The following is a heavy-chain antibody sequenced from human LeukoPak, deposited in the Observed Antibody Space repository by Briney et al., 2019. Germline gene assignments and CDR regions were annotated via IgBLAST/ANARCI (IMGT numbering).Heavy chain of an antibody. J-gene: IGHJ4*02. CDR2: IKQDGSQR. CDR3: ARNRGSQQFDY. D-gene: IGHD1-14*01. Sequence: GGSLRLSCAASGFTFSSYAMSWVRQAPGKGLEWVANIKQDGSQRNYLESVKGRFTISRDNAKNSLYLQMNNLRAEDTAVCYCARNRGSQQFDYWGQGTLVTVSS. CDR1: GFTFSSYA. V-gene: IGHV3-7*01.